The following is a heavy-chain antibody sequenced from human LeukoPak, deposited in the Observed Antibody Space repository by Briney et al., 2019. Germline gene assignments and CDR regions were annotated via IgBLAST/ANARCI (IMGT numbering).Heavy chain of an antibody. D-gene: IGHD7-27*01. CDR2: MTGSGGDT. Sequence: GGSLRLSCAASGFTFSNYAMNWVRQAPGKGLEWVSLMTGSGGDTYADAVKGRFTISRDYSKNTLYLQMNSLRAEDTAVYYCAKEGWGHYGMDVWGQGTTVTVS. CDR1: GFTFSNYA. V-gene: IGHV3-23*01. J-gene: IGHJ6*02. CDR3: AKEGWGHYGMDV.